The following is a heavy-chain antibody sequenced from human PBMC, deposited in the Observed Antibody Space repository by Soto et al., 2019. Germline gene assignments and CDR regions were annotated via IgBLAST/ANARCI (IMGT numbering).Heavy chain of an antibody. CDR2: ISHSGGTA. CDR1: GFTFSSYA. J-gene: IGHJ4*02. CDR3: AKGWGHNWNFDY. Sequence: EVQLLESGGGSVQPGGSLRLSCAASGFTFSSYAMHWVRRPPGKGLEWVSSISHSGGTAYYADSVKGRFSISRDSLVNTLYLQMNSLRVEDTAVYYCAKGWGHNWNFDYWGQGTLVTVSP. D-gene: IGHD1-1*01. V-gene: IGHV3-23*01.